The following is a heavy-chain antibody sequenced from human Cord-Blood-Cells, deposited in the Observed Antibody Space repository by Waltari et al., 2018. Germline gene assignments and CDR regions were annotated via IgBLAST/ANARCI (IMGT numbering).Heavy chain of an antibody. J-gene: IGHJ4*02. V-gene: IGHV1-69*01. D-gene: IGHD4-17*01. Sequence: QVQLVQSGAEVKKPGSSVKVSCKASGGTFSSYANSWVRQAPGQGLEWMGGIIPIFGTANYAQKFQGRVTITADEYTSTAYMELSSLRSEDTAMYYCASGGDDYGDYYFDYWGQGTLVTVSS. CDR1: GGTFSSYA. CDR3: ASGGDDYGDYYFDY. CDR2: IIPIFGTA.